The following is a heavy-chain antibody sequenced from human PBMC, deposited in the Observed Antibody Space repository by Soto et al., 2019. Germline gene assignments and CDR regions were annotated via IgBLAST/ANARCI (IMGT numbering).Heavy chain of an antibody. Sequence: PGGSLRLSCAASGFTFSDYYMSWIRQAPGKGLQWVSYISTSSSYTNYADSVKGRFTISRDNAKNSLYLQKNSLRHEDTAVYYCATHYYDSSGPSYFDYWGQGTLVTVSS. J-gene: IGHJ4*02. D-gene: IGHD3-22*01. CDR3: ATHYYDSSGPSYFDY. CDR1: GFTFSDYY. CDR2: ISTSSSYT. V-gene: IGHV3-11*06.